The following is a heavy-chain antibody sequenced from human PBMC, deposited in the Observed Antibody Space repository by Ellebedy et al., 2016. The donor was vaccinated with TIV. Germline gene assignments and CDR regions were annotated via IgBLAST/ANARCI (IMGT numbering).Heavy chain of an antibody. V-gene: IGHV3-30-3*01. CDR1: GFPFSNYA. J-gene: IGHJ5*02. CDR2: VSFDIDTK. D-gene: IGHD2/OR15-2a*01. CDR3: ARDRTQYPSGAGLSDA. Sequence: GESLKISCEASGFPFSNYAMHWVRQSPRKGLEWVAIVSFDIDTKFYRDSVKGRFTISRDNSKNTLYLDMNSLGVDDTAVYYCARDRTQYPSGAGLSDAWGQGTLVSVST.